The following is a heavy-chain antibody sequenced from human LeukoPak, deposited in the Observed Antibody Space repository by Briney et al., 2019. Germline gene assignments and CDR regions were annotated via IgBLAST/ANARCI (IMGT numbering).Heavy chain of an antibody. CDR1: GYTFTNFG. Sequence: ASVKVSFKASGYTFTNFGVSWVRQAPGQGHEWMGWISPYNGNTYSAQKFQGRVTMTTDTPTNTAYMDLRSLRSDDTAMYYCARDAILSYYSDGSAYHGFDFWGQGTLVTVSS. D-gene: IGHD3-22*01. J-gene: IGHJ4*02. CDR2: ISPYNGNT. V-gene: IGHV1-18*01. CDR3: ARDAILSYYSDGSAYHGFDF.